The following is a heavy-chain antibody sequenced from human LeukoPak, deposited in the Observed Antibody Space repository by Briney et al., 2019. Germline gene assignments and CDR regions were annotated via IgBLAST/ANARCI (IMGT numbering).Heavy chain of an antibody. CDR2: IFGSGGSI. Sequence: PGGSLRLSCAASGFTFSSYAMYWVRQAPGKGLEWVSGIFGSGGSIHYADSVKGRFTISRDNSKNTLYLQMNSLRAEDTAVYYCAKQKLRSGLYYFDYWGQGTLVTVSS. J-gene: IGHJ4*02. V-gene: IGHV3-23*01. CDR1: GFTFSSYA. D-gene: IGHD3-10*01. CDR3: AKQKLRSGLYYFDY.